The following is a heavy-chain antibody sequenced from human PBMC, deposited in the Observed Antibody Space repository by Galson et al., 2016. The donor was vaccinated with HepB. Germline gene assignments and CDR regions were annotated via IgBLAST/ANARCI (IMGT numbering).Heavy chain of an antibody. D-gene: IGHD3-9*01. CDR2: IWSDGSKR. CDR1: GFSFSNFA. J-gene: IGHJ6*02. V-gene: IGHV3-33*01. CDR3: ASTLYDILTGAYGLDV. Sequence: SLRLSCAASGFSFSNFAMHWVRQAPGKGLEWAANIWSDGSKRDYADSVKGRFTISRDNSKNTVYLQMNSLRAEDTAVYYCASTLYDILTGAYGLDVWGQGTTVIVSS.